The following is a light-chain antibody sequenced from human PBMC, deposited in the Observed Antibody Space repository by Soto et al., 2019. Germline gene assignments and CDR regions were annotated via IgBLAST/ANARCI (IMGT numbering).Light chain of an antibody. J-gene: IGLJ2*01. CDR3: ETWDINTHVV. CDR1: SGHSSYI. V-gene: IGLV4-60*02. Sequence: QPVLTQSSSASASLGSSVKLTCTLSSGHSSYIIAWHQQQPGKAPRYLMKLEGSGSYNKGSGVPDRFSGSSSGADRYLTISNLQFEAEADYYCETWDINTHVVFGGGTKLTVL. CDR2: LEGSGSY.